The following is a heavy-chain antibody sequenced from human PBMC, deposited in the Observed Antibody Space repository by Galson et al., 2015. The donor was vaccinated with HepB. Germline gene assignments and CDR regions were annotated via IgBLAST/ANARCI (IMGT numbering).Heavy chain of an antibody. D-gene: IGHD3-10*01. Sequence: SLRLSCAASGFTFSAYTMNWVRRAPGTGLESIADISTNGAPIYYADSVKGRFTVSRDNARNSLYLQMNSLRDEDTAVYYCARVFFGSERYSAYWYFDLWGRGTLVTVSS. J-gene: IGHJ2*01. CDR1: GFTFSAYT. V-gene: IGHV3-48*02. CDR2: ISTNGAPI. CDR3: ARVFFGSERYSAYWYFDL.